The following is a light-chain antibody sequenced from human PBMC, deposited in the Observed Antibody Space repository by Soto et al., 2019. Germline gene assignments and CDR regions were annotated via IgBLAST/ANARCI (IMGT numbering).Light chain of an antibody. Sequence: IVLTQSPSTLSLSPGERATLSCRASQSISEFLAWYQQKPGQAPRLLIYGASTRATGIPARFSGSGSGTEFTLTISGLQSADFAVYYCQQYNNWPPWTFGPGTKVDIK. CDR3: QQYNNWPPWT. CDR2: GAS. J-gene: IGKJ1*01. CDR1: QSISEF. V-gene: IGKV3-15*01.